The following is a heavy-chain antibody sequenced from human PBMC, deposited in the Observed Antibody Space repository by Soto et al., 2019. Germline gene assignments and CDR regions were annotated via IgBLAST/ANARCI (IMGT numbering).Heavy chain of an antibody. CDR1: GFTFSSYA. J-gene: IGHJ5*02. Sequence: QVQLVESGGGVVQPGRSLRLSCAASGFTFSSYAMHWVRQAPGKGLEWVAVISYDGSNKYYADSVKGRFTISRDNSKNTQYLQMNRLRAEDTAVYYCARDRRIAVAGPAGFDWFDPWGQGTLVTVSS. CDR3: ARDRRIAVAGPAGFDWFDP. CDR2: ISYDGSNK. V-gene: IGHV3-30-3*01. D-gene: IGHD6-19*01.